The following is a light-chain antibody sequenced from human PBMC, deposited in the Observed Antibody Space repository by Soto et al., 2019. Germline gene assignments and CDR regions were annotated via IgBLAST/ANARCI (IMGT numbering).Light chain of an antibody. Sequence: DIVLTQSPGTLSLSQGERATLSCRASQSVSSSYLAWYQQKPGQAPRLLIYGASSRATGIPDRFSGSGSGTDFTLTISRLEPEDFAVYYCQQYGSSPTWTFGQGTKVDI. V-gene: IGKV3-20*01. CDR2: GAS. CDR1: QSVSSSY. J-gene: IGKJ1*01. CDR3: QQYGSSPTWT.